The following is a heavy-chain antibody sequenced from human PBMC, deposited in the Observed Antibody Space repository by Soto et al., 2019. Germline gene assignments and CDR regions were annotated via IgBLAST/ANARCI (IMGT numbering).Heavy chain of an antibody. CDR2: ISSSSDYM. V-gene: IGHV3-21*01. J-gene: IGHJ4*02. Sequence: GGSLRLSCVASGFTFSSSRMNWVRQAPGKGLEWVSFISSSSDYMYYADSVKGRFTVSRDNAKNSLYLQMDSPRAEDTAVYYCARDGITMIRGITVFDFWGQGTLVTVSS. CDR1: GFTFSSSR. CDR3: ARDGITMIRGITVFDF. D-gene: IGHD3-10*01.